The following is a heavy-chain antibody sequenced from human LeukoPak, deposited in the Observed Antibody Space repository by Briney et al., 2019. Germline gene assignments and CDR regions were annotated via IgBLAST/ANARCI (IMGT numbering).Heavy chain of an antibody. CDR2: ISLSGSTI. CDR3: ARVRYSGSYGNFDY. V-gene: IGHV3-48*04. D-gene: IGHD1-26*01. CDR1: GFTFSNAW. Sequence: GGSLRLSCAASGFTFSNAWMNWVRQAPGKGLEWVSYISLSGSTIYYADSVKGRFTISRDNAKNSLYLQMNSLRAEDTAVYYCARVRYSGSYGNFDYWGQGTLVTVSS. J-gene: IGHJ4*02.